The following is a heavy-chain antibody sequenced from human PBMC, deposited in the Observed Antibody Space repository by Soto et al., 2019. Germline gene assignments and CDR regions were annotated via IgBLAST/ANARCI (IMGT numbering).Heavy chain of an antibody. D-gene: IGHD2-15*01. J-gene: IGHJ4*02. CDR3: ARAAPRFCSGSSCFPGRDY. CDR1: GGSFSGYY. Sequence: QVQLQQWGAGLLKPSETLSLTCAVYGGSFSGYYWSWIRQPPWKGLEWIGEINHSGSTNYNPSLNIRVTFYVDTHKTQFSLTLSSLTASDTAVSYCARAAPRFCSGSSCFPGRDYWGQGTPVTVSS. CDR2: INHSGST. V-gene: IGHV4-34*01.